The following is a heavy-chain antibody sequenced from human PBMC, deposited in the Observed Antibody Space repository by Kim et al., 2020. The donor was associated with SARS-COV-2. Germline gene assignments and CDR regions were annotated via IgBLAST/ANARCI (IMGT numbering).Heavy chain of an antibody. CDR3: AGVWCSGGSCFAFDI. J-gene: IGHJ3*02. Sequence: DSWKGRFTISRDNTKKYMYLQMNSLGAEDTAVYYCAGVWCSGGSCFAFDIWGQGTMVTVSS. V-gene: IGHV3-21*01. D-gene: IGHD2-15*01.